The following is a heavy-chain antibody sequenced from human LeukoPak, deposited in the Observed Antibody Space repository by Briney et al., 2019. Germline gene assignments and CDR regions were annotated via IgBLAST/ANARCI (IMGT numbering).Heavy chain of an antibody. Sequence: GGSLRLSCAASGFTFDDYAMSWVRQAPGKGLEWVSGINWNGGSTGYADSVKGRFTISRDNAKNSLYLQMNSLRAEDTALYYCARSHDYGDSSPYYYYMDVWGKGTTVTVSS. CDR2: INWNGGST. V-gene: IGHV3-20*04. D-gene: IGHD4-17*01. CDR3: ARSHDYGDSSPYYYYMDV. J-gene: IGHJ6*03. CDR1: GFTFDDYA.